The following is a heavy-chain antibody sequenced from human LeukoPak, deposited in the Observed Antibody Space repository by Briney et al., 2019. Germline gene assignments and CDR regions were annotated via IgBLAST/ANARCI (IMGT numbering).Heavy chain of an antibody. J-gene: IGHJ4*02. V-gene: IGHV4-59*08. CDR1: GGSISSYY. CDR3: ASLDYSYGFYYFDY. CDR2: IYYSGST. Sequence: SETLSLTRTVSGGSISSYYWSWIRQPPGKGLEWIGYIYYSGSTNYNPSLKSRVTISVDTSKNQFSLKLSSVTAADTAVYYCASLDYSYGFYYFDYWGQGTLVTVSS. D-gene: IGHD5-18*01.